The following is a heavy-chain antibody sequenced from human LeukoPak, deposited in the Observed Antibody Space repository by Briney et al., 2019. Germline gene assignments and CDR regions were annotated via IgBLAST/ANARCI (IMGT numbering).Heavy chain of an antibody. D-gene: IGHD6-13*01. J-gene: IGHJ3*02. CDR1: GFAFGDYA. CDR3: AKDEYSSPHGAFDI. CDR2: ISWNGGRI. Sequence: PGGSLRLSCAASGFAFGDYAMHWVRQTPGKGLEWVSGISWNGGRIGYADSAEGRFTISRDNAKNSLYLQMNSLRVEDMAFYYCAKDEYSSPHGAFDIWGQGTMVTVSS. V-gene: IGHV3-9*03.